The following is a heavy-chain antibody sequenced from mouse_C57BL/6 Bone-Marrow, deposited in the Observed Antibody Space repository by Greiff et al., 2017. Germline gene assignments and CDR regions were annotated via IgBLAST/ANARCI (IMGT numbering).Heavy chain of an antibody. V-gene: IGHV2-5*01. CDR3: AKKGTTGSSYWYFDV. CDR1: GFSLTSYG. D-gene: IGHD1-1*01. CDR2: IWRGGST. Sequence: QVQLKESGPGLVQPSQSLSITCTVSGFSLTSYGVHWVRQSPGKGLEWLGVIWRGGSTDYNAAFMSRLSITKDNSKSQVFFKMNSLQADDTAIYYCAKKGTTGSSYWYFDVWGTGTTVTVSS. J-gene: IGHJ1*03.